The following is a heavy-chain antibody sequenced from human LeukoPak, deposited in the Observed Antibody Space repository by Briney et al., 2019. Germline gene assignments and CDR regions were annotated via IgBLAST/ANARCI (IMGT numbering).Heavy chain of an antibody. D-gene: IGHD6-13*01. CDR1: AFTFTTYS. Sequence: GGSLRLSCAASAFTFTTYSMHWVRQAPGKGLEWVSSISSSSSYIYYADSVKGRFTISRDNAKNSLYLQMNSLRAEDTAVYYRARYSSSQVNYYYYYMDVWGKGTTVTVSS. CDR3: ARYSSSQVNYYYYYMDV. CDR2: ISSSSSYI. V-gene: IGHV3-21*01. J-gene: IGHJ6*03.